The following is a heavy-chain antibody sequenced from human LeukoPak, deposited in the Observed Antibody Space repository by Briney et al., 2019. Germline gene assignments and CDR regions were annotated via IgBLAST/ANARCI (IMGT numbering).Heavy chain of an antibody. CDR1: GFTFSDHY. D-gene: IGHD6-6*01. V-gene: IGHV3-66*01. Sequence: GGSLRLSCVASGFTFSDHYMDWVRQAPGKGLEWVSVIYSGGSTYYADSVKGRFTISRDNSKNSLYLQMNSLRAGDTAVYYCARGGYSISDAFDIWGQGTMVTVSS. CDR2: IYSGGST. J-gene: IGHJ3*02. CDR3: ARGGYSISDAFDI.